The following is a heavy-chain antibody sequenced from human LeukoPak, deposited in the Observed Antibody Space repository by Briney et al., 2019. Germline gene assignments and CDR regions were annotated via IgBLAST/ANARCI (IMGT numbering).Heavy chain of an antibody. CDR1: GFTFSSYS. V-gene: IGHV3-21*04. J-gene: IGHJ4*02. CDR2: ISSSSYI. D-gene: IGHD3-10*01. CDR3: AKDRAPTTGSSDY. Sequence: GGSLRLSCAASGFTFSSYSMNWVRQAPGKGLEWVSSISSSSYIYYADSVKGRFTISRDNAKNSLYLQMNSLRAEDTAVYYCAKDRAPTTGSSDYWGQGTLVTVSS.